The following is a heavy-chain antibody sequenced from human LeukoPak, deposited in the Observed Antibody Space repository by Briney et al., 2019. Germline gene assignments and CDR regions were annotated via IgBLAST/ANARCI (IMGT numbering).Heavy chain of an antibody. J-gene: IGHJ4*02. CDR1: GDSISSYY. D-gene: IGHD6-13*01. Sequence: SETLSLTCTVSGDSISSYYWSWIRQPPGKGLEWIGYIYYSGGTNYNPSLKSRVTILVDTSKNRFSLKLSSVTAADTAVYYCARHPGIAAAGDYWGQGTLVTVSS. V-gene: IGHV4-59*08. CDR3: ARHPGIAAAGDY. CDR2: IYYSGGT.